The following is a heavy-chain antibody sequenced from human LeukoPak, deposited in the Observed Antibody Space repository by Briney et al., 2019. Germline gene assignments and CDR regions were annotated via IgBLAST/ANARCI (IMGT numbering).Heavy chain of an antibody. V-gene: IGHV4-39*01. Sequence: SETLSLTCTVSGGSISSSSYYWGWIRQPPGKGLEWIGSIYYSGSTYYNPSLKSRVTISVDTSKNQFSLKLSSVTAADMAVYYCASGVAGTLYYYYMDVWGKGTTVTVSS. CDR2: IYYSGST. D-gene: IGHD6-19*01. CDR3: ASGVAGTLYYYYMDV. J-gene: IGHJ6*03. CDR1: GGSISSSSYY.